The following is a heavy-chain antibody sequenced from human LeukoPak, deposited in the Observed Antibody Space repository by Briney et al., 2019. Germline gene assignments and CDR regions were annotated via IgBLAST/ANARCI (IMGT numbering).Heavy chain of an antibody. CDR3: VRGRGMDG. V-gene: IGHV3-7*01. CDR2: INQDGSQK. Sequence: GGSLRLSCAASGFTFTNNWINWVRQAPGKGLEWVANINQDGSQKYYVDSVKGRFTISRDNAQNSVYLQMNSLRDEDTAVYYCVRGRGMDGWGQGTTVTVSS. CDR1: GFTFTNNW. J-gene: IGHJ6*02.